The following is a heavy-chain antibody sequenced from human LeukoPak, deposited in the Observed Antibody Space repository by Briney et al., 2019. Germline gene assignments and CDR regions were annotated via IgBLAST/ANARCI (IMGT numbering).Heavy chain of an antibody. CDR3: AKGEAAAGTSSWFDP. D-gene: IGHD6-13*01. V-gene: IGHV3-7*03. CDR1: GFTFSNYW. Sequence: PGGSLRLSCAASGFTFSNYWMTWGRQGPGEGLEWLANINLDGSETHFVDSVKGRFTISRDNAKNSLSLQMSGLRAEDTAVYYCAKGEAAAGTSSWFDPWGQGTLVTVSS. J-gene: IGHJ5*02. CDR2: INLDGSET.